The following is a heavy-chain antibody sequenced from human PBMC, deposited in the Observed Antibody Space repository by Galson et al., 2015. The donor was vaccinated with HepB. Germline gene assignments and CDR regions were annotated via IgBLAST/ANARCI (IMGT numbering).Heavy chain of an antibody. CDR1: GGSISTNNW. J-gene: IGHJ4*02. V-gene: IGHV4/OR15-8*02. CDR3: TKGRRAGSSSSWYNY. Sequence: SETLSLTCVVSGGSISTNNWWSWIRRPPGKGLEWIGDIWHTVTTNYNPSLQSRLTMSLDRSKKQFSLNLTSVSAADTAVYYCTKGRRAGSSSSWYNYWGQGILVTVSS. D-gene: IGHD2-2*02. CDR2: IWHTVTT.